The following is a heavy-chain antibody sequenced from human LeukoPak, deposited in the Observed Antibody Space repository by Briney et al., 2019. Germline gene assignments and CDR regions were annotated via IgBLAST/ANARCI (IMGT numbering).Heavy chain of an antibody. CDR2: INPSGGST. Sequence: ASVEVSCKASGYIFTSYYMHWVRQAPGQGLEWMGIINPSGGSTSYAQKFQGRVTMTRDTSTSTVFMELSSLRSEDTAVYYCARDPPTTPKPSAAAPDYWGQGTQVTVSS. CDR1: GYIFTSYY. CDR3: ARDPPTTPKPSAAAPDY. D-gene: IGHD6-13*01. V-gene: IGHV1-46*01. J-gene: IGHJ4*02.